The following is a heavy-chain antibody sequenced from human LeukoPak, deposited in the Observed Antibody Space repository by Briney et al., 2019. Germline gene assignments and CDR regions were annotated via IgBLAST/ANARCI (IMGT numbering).Heavy chain of an antibody. CDR3: ARLLDYGDLFDY. Sequence: ASVKVSCKASVGTFSSYAISWVRQAPGQGLEWMGGIIPIFGTANYAQKFQGRVTITADESTSTAYMELSSLRSEDTAVYYCARLLDYGDLFDYWGQGTLVTVSS. J-gene: IGHJ4*02. CDR1: VGTFSSYA. CDR2: IIPIFGTA. D-gene: IGHD4-17*01. V-gene: IGHV1-69*13.